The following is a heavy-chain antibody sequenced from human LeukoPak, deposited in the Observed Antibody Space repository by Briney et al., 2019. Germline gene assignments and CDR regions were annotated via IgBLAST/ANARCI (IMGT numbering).Heavy chain of an antibody. V-gene: IGHV5-51*01. CDR3: ARLSGDDFWSLRQDYYYGMDV. CDR2: IYPGDSDT. D-gene: IGHD3-3*01. J-gene: IGHJ6*02. Sequence: HGESLKISCKDTGYIFTSYWIGWVRQMPGKGLEWMGIIYPGDSDTRYSPSFQGQVTISADKSISTAYLQWSSLKASDTAMYYCARLSGDDFWSLRQDYYYGMDVWGQGTTVTVSS. CDR1: GYIFTSYW.